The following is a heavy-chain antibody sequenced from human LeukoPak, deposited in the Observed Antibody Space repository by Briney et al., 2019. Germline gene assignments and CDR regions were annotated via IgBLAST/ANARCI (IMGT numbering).Heavy chain of an antibody. CDR1: GFTFSSYA. CDR3: AKDLVGADEGPDAFDI. D-gene: IGHD2-15*01. CDR2: ISGSGGST. V-gene: IGHV3-23*01. J-gene: IGHJ3*02. Sequence: GGSLSLSCAACGFTFSSYAMRWVRQPPAKGLEWVSAISGSGGSTYYADSVKGRFTISRDNSKHTLYLQMNSLRAEDTAVYYCAKDLVGADEGPDAFDIWGQGTMVTVSS.